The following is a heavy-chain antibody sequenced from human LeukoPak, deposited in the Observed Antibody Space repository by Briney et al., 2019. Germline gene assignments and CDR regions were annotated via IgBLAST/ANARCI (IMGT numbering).Heavy chain of an antibody. D-gene: IGHD2-8*02. J-gene: IGHJ5*02. CDR2: IYYSGST. Sequence: SETLSLTCTVSGGSISSYYWSWIRQPPGKGLEWIGYIYYSGSTNYNPSLKGRVTISVDTSKNQFSLKLSSVTAADTAVYYCARSTGINWFDPWGQGTLVTVSS. CDR3: ARSTGINWFDP. V-gene: IGHV4-59*01. CDR1: GGSISSYY.